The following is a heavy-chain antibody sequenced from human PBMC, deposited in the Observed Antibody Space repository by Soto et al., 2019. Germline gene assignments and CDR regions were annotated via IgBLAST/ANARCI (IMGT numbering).Heavy chain of an antibody. Sequence: GGSLRLSCAASGFTFSSYSMNWVRQAPGKGLEWVSYISSSSSTIYYADSVKGRFTISRDNAKNSLYLQMNSLRAEDTAVYYCARPYRSYTYYYYMDVWGKGTTVTVSS. CDR2: ISSSSSTI. D-gene: IGHD5-18*01. J-gene: IGHJ6*03. V-gene: IGHV3-48*01. CDR1: GFTFSSYS. CDR3: ARPYRSYTYYYYMDV.